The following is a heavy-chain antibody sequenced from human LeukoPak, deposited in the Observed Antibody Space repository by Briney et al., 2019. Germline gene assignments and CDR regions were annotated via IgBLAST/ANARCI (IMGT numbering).Heavy chain of an antibody. J-gene: IGHJ4*02. CDR3: ATSTGYSSSWQTPNAY. Sequence: GGPLSLSCAASGFTFRSYWMSWVRKPPGKGLEWVANIKQDGSEKYYVDSVKGRFTISRDNSKNTLYLQMSSLRAEDTAVYYCATSTGYSSSWQTPNAYWGQGTLVTVSS. V-gene: IGHV3-7*03. D-gene: IGHD6-13*01. CDR1: GFTFRSYW. CDR2: IKQDGSEK.